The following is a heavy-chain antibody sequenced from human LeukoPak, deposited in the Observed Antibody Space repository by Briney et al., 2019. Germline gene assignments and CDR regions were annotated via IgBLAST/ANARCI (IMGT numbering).Heavy chain of an antibody. CDR3: ANRRLGRGGIDI. V-gene: IGHV3-23*01. CDR2: ISGSDEST. D-gene: IGHD7-27*01. J-gene: IGHJ3*02. Sequence: GGSLRLSCAASGFTFSSYYMRWIRQAPGKGLEWVSEISGSDESTKYVDSVKGRFTISRDNSKNTLYLLLNSLRVDDTAVYYCANRRLGRGGIDIWGQGTMVTVSS. CDR1: GFTFSSYY.